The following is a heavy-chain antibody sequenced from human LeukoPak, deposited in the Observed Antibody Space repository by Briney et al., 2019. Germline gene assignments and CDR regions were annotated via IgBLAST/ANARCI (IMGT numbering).Heavy chain of an antibody. V-gene: IGHV3-23*01. CDR3: AKAPPYSSDRFQYYFDY. CDR1: GFTFCSYA. J-gene: IGHJ4*02. Sequence: PGGSLRLFGAASGFTFCSYAMSWVRQAPGKGLECVSSIDGSIGSTYYADSVKGRFTISRDNSKNTLYLQMNSLRAEDTALYYCAKAPPYSSDRFQYYFDYWGQEPLVTVSS. CDR2: IDGSIGST. D-gene: IGHD6-19*01.